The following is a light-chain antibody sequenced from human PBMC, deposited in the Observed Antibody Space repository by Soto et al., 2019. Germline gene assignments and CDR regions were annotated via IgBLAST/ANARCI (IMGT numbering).Light chain of an antibody. CDR1: QSVSSSH. V-gene: IGKV3-20*01. CDR2: GPS. J-gene: IGKJ3*01. CDR3: HQYNSWPRGT. Sequence: ETVLTQSPGTLSSSPGERVTLSCRASQSVSSSHIAWYQQKPGQAPRLLIYGPSNRATGIPDRFSGSGSGTEFTLTISSLQSEDSAVYYCHQYNSWPRGTFGPGTKVEIK.